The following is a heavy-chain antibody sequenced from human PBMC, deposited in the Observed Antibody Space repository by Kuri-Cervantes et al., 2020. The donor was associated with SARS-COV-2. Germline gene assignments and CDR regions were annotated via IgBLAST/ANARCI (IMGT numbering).Heavy chain of an antibody. CDR3: AGHGSGSYSHFLY. D-gene: IGHD1-26*01. J-gene: IGHJ4*02. CDR1: GGSFSGYY. Sequence: SETLSLTCAVYGGSFSGYYWSWIRQPPGKGLEWIGEINHSGSTNYNPSLKSRVTISVDTSKNQFSLKLSSVTAADTAVYYCAGHGSGSYSHFLYWGQGTLVTVSS. V-gene: IGHV4-34*01. CDR2: INHSGST.